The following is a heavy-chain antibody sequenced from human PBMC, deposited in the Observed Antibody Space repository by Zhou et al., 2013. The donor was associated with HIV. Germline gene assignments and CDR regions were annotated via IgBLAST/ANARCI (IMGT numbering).Heavy chain of an antibody. CDR2: IIPFFGRP. CDR3: ARVGGSSPGDY. CDR1: GDTFRSSYG. Sequence: QVQLVQSGAEVRKPGSAVRVSCRVSGDTFRSSYGFSWVRQAPGQGLEWMGRIIPFFGRPNYAQKFQGRVTITADKSTNTAYLELRNLRSEDTAVYYCARVGGSSPGDYWGQGTLVTVSS. D-gene: IGHD1-26*01. J-gene: IGHJ4*02. V-gene: IGHV1-69*04.